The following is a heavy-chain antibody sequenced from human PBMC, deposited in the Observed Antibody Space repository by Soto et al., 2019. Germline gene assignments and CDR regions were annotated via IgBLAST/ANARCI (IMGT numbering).Heavy chain of an antibody. CDR3: AHSSCSGGSCYSGWFDP. CDR2: IYWDDDK. D-gene: IGHD2-15*01. V-gene: IGHV2-5*02. J-gene: IGHJ5*02. Sequence: QITLKESGPPLVKPTQTLTLTCTFSGFSLSTSGVGVGWIRQPPGKALEWLALIYWDDDKRYSPSLKSRLTITKDTSKNQVVLTMTNMDPVDTATYYCAHSSCSGGSCYSGWFDPWGQGTLVTVSS. CDR1: GFSLSTSGVG.